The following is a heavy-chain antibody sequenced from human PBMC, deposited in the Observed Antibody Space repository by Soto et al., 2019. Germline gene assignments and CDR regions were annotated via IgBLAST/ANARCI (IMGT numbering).Heavy chain of an antibody. CDR1: GYTFTSYD. CDR3: ARGGPAAGFDY. J-gene: IGHJ4*02. Sequence: QVQLVQSGAEEKKTGASVKVSCKASGYTFTSYDINWVRQATGQGLEWMGWMNANSGSAGYAQNFQGRVTLTRDTSMSTADMELSGLRSEDTAMYYCARGGPAAGFDYWGQGTLVTVSS. V-gene: IGHV1-8*01. CDR2: MNANSGSA. D-gene: IGHD6-13*01.